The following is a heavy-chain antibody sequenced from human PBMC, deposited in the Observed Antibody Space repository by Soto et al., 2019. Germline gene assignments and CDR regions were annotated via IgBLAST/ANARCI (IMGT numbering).Heavy chain of an antibody. CDR1: GYTFTSYD. Sequence: VASVKVSCQASGYTFTSYDINWVRQATGQGLEWMGWMNPNSGNTGYAQKFQGRVTMTRNTSISTAYMELSSLRSEDTAVYYCARGGYNYGSGSSWFDPWGQGTLVTVSS. V-gene: IGHV1-8*01. CDR3: ARGGYNYGSGSSWFDP. CDR2: MNPNSGNT. J-gene: IGHJ5*02. D-gene: IGHD3-10*01.